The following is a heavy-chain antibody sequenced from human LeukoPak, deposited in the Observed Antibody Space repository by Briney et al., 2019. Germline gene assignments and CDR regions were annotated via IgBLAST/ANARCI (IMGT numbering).Heavy chain of an antibody. J-gene: IGHJ4*02. Sequence: GGSLRLSCAASGFTFSSYSMNWVRQAPGKGLEWVSSISSSSSYIYYADSVKGRFTISRDNAKNSLYLQMNSLRAEDTAVYYCARDRGGGQQPFDYWGQGILVTVSS. CDR3: ARDRGGGQQPFDY. CDR2: ISSSSSYI. V-gene: IGHV3-21*01. CDR1: GFTFSSYS. D-gene: IGHD6-13*01.